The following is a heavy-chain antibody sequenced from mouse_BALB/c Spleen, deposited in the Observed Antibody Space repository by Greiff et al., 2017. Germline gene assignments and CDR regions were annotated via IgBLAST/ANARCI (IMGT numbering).Heavy chain of an antibody. D-gene: IGHD2-4*01. J-gene: IGHJ3*01. CDR3: ALDYEGTWFAY. V-gene: IGHV14-3*02. Sequence: VQLQQSGAELVKPGASVKLSCTASGCNSKDTDMHWVKQRPEQGLEGSGRIDPANGNTKYDPKFQGKATITADNSSNTAYLQLSSLTSEDTAVYYCALDYEGTWFAYWGQGTLVTVSA. CDR1: GCNSKDTD. CDR2: IDPANGNT.